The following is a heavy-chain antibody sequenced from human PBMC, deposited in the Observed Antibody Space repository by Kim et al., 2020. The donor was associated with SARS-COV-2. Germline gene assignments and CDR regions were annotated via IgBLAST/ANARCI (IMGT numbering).Heavy chain of an antibody. CDR1: GYTFTSYY. CDR2: INPSGGST. V-gene: IGHV1-46*01. Sequence: ASVKVSCKASGYTFTSYYMHWVRQAPGQGLEWMGIINPSGGSTSYAQKFQGRVTMTRDTSTSTVYMELSSLRSEDTAVYYRARDGPIVVVPAAMLHWYFDLWGRGTLVTVSS. CDR3: ARDGPIVVVPAAMLHWYFDL. D-gene: IGHD2-2*01. J-gene: IGHJ2*01.